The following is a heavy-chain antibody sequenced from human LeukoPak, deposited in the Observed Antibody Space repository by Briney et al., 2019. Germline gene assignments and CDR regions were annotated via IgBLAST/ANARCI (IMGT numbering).Heavy chain of an antibody. Sequence: ASVKVSCKASGYTFTGYYMHWVRQAPGQGLEWMGWINPNSGGTNYAQNLQGRVTMTIDTSTSTVYMELRSLRSDDTAVYYCARDSSGWYGVTGPRHFDYWGQGTLVTVSS. CDR2: INPNSGGT. CDR1: GYTFTGYY. D-gene: IGHD6-19*01. CDR3: ARDSSGWYGVTGPRHFDY. V-gene: IGHV1-2*02. J-gene: IGHJ4*02.